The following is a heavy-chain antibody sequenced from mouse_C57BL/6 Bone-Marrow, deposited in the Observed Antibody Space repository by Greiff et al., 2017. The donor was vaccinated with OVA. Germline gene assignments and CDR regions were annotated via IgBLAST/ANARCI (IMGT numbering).Heavy chain of an antibody. Sequence: QVQLKQSGAELVRPGTSVKVSCKASGYAFTNYLIEWVKQRPGQGLEWIGVINPGSGGTNYNEKFKGKATLTADKSSSTAYMQLSSLTSEDSAVYFCAREWLRRFDYWGQGTTLTVSS. CDR3: AREWLRRFDY. J-gene: IGHJ2*01. CDR2: INPGSGGT. CDR1: GYAFTNYL. V-gene: IGHV1-54*01. D-gene: IGHD2-2*01.